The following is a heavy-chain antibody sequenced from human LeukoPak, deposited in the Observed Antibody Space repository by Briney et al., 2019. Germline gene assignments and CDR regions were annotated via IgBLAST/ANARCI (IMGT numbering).Heavy chain of an antibody. CDR1: GYSFSSYW. D-gene: IGHD2-15*01. CDR2: IYPDDSDT. J-gene: IGHJ4*02. CDR3: ARHRKDIGFDS. V-gene: IGHV5-51*01. Sequence: GESLKISCKGSGYSFSSYWIGWVRQMPGKGLEWMGIIYPDDSDTRYSPSFQGQVTISADKSISTVYLQWSSLKASDTAMYYCARHRKDIGFDSWGQGTLVTVSS.